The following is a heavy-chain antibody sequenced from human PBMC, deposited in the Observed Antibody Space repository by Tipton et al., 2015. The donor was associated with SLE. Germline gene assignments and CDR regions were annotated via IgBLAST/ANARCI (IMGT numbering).Heavy chain of an antibody. V-gene: IGHV4-59*11. CDR2: IYYSGCT. CDR1: GGSISSHY. J-gene: IGHJ4*02. D-gene: IGHD2-8*01. CDR3: ASLYCTNGVCVDY. Sequence: TLSLTCTVSGGSISSHYWSWFRQPPGKGLEWIGYIYYSGCTNYNPPLKSRVTISVDTSKNQFSLKLSSVTAADTAVYYCASLYCTNGVCVDYWGQGTLVTVSS.